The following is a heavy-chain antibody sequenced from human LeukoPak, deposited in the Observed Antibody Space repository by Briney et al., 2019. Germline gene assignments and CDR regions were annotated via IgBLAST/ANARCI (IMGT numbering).Heavy chain of an antibody. V-gene: IGHV3-74*01. Sequence: GGSLRLSCAASGFTFSSYWMPWARQAPGKGLVWVSRIIGDGTSTDYADSVKGRFIISRDNAKNTVYLQMNSLRAEDTAVYYCARDLHIAAADYWGQGTLVTVSS. J-gene: IGHJ4*02. CDR1: GFTFSSYW. CDR3: ARDLHIAAADY. CDR2: IIGDGTST. D-gene: IGHD6-13*01.